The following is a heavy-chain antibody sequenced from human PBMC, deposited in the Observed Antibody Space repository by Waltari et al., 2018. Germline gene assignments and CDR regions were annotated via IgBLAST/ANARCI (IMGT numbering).Heavy chain of an antibody. V-gene: IGHV3-23*01. CDR2: ISGGSATK. D-gene: IGHD2-15*01. CDR3: ARRPACSGGTCAFDY. J-gene: IGHJ4*02. CDR1: GFTFSNYV. Sequence: EVQLLESGGGLVQPGGSLRLSCAASGFTFSNYVMSWVRQAPGKGLEWVSSISGGSATKHDAESVKGRFTSSRDNSRNTLYLQMSSLRVDDTAVYYCARRPACSGGTCAFDYWGQGTLVTVSS.